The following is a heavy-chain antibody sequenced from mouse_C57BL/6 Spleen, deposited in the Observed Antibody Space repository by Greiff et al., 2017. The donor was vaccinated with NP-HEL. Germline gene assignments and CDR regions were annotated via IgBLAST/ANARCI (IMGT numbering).Heavy chain of an antibody. Sequence: QVQLQQSGAELVRPGTSVKVSCKASGYAFTNYLIEWVKQRPGQGLEWIGVINPGSGGTNYNEKFKGKATLTADKSSSTAYMQLSSLTSEDSAVYFCARSPYGNYDYWGQGTTLTVSS. V-gene: IGHV1-54*01. J-gene: IGHJ2*01. CDR2: INPGSGGT. CDR1: GYAFTNYL. D-gene: IGHD2-1*01. CDR3: ARSPYGNYDY.